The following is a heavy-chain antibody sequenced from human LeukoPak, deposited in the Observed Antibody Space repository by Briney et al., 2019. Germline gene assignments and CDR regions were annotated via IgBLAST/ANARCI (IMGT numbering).Heavy chain of an antibody. V-gene: IGHV3-30-3*01. CDR1: GFTFSSYV. CDR2: VSFDGSNE. J-gene: IGHJ4*02. CDR3: AREGGVGYYFDY. Sequence: PGGSLRLSCAASGFTFSSYVLHWVRQAPGKGLEWVAVVSFDGSNEFYADSVKGRFTISRDNSKGSLYLQMNSLRADDTAVYYCAREGGVGYYFDYWGQGTLVTVSS. D-gene: IGHD1-26*01.